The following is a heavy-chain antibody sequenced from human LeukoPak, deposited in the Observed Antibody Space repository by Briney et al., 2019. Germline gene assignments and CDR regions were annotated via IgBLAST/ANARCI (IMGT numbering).Heavy chain of an antibody. J-gene: IGHJ4*02. CDR2: MYASGAS. D-gene: IGHD3-22*01. V-gene: IGHV3-66*01. CDR1: GLSVSSNY. CDR3: ARATVEGAYDYFDY. Sequence: PGGSLRLSCAASGLSVSSNYMGWVRQAPGKGLEWVSIMYASGASYYTDSAKGRFTVSRDSSENTLYLQMNSLRAEDTAVYYCARATVEGAYDYFDYWGQGSQVTVSS.